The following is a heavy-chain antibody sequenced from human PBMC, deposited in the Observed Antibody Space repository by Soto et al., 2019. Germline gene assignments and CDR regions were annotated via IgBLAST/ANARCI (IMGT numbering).Heavy chain of an antibody. CDR3: ARGEYSCGHDY. D-gene: IGHD6-19*01. J-gene: IGHJ4*02. CDR1: GGSISSSSYY. CDR2: IYYTGNT. Sequence: QLQLQEAGPGLVKPSETLSLTCTVSGGSISSSSYYWGWIRQPPGKGLEWIGSIYYTGNTYYNPSLKSRVTISVDTSKKQFTLELSSVTAADMAVYYCARGEYSCGHDYWGQGTLVTVSS. V-gene: IGHV4-39*01.